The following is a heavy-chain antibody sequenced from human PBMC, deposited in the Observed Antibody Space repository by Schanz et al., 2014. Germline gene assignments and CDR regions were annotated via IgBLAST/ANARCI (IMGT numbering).Heavy chain of an antibody. J-gene: IGHJ4*02. V-gene: IGHV1-18*01. CDR3: ARDRRVFDRDDLYYFDS. Sequence: QIQLVQSGPEVKKPGASVRVSCKASGYTFTSYGISWVRQAPGQGLEWMGWISAYNGNTKYPQKLQGRVTMTTDTSTSTAYMELRSLRSDDTAVYYCARDRRVFDRDDLYYFDSWGQGTLVTVSS. CDR2: ISAYNGNT. D-gene: IGHD3-16*02. CDR1: GYTFTSYG.